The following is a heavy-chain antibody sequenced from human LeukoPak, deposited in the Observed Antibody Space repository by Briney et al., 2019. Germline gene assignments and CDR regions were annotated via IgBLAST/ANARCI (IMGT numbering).Heavy chain of an antibody. CDR2: INHSGST. J-gene: IGHJ4*02. CDR3: ARGYSSSWLTFDY. V-gene: IGHV4-34*01. CDR1: GGSFSGYY. Sequence: SETLSLTCAVYGGSFSGYYWSWIRQPPGKGLEWIGEINHSGSTNYNPSLKSRFTISVDTSKNQFSLKLSSVTAADTAVYYCARGYSSSWLTFDYWGQGTLVTVSS. D-gene: IGHD6-13*01.